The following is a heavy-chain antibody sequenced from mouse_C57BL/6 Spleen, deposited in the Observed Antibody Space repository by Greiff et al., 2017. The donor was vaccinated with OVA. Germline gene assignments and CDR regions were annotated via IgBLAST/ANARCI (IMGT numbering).Heavy chain of an antibody. J-gene: IGHJ1*03. Sequence: EVKLMESGGGLVQPGGSLKLSCAASGFTFSDYYMYWVRQTPEKRLEWVAYISNGGGSTYYPDTVKGRFTISRDNAKNTLYLQMSRLKSEDTAMYYCARQGFTTDFDVWGTGTTVTVSS. D-gene: IGHD2-12*01. CDR2: ISNGGGST. CDR1: GFTFSDYY. V-gene: IGHV5-12*01. CDR3: ARQGFTTDFDV.